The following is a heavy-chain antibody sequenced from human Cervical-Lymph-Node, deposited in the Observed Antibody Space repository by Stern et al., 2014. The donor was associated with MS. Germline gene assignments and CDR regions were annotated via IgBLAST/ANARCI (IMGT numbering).Heavy chain of an antibody. CDR1: GGSTSSTNYY. CDR3: ASLNGSGSYPDY. D-gene: IGHD3-10*01. CDR2: IPHSGTS. V-gene: IGHV4-39*01. Sequence: QLQLQESGPGLVKPSETLSLTCTVSGGSTSSTNYYWGWIRQHPGKGLEWITSIPHSGTSYPTPSLKSQLTISIAPSKTQSSLKLISVTAADTAVYYCASLNGSGSYPDYWGQGTLVIVSS. J-gene: IGHJ4*02.